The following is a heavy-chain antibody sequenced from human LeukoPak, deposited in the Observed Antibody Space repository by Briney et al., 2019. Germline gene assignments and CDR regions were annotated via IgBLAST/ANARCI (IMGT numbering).Heavy chain of an antibody. CDR2: INPNSGGT. CDR1: GYTFTSYG. CDR3: ATRHYYDSSGYYYEDAFDI. J-gene: IGHJ3*02. V-gene: IGHV1-18*01. D-gene: IGHD3-22*01. Sequence: ASVKVSCKASGYTFTSYGISWVRQAPGQGLEWMGWINPNSGGTNYAQKLQGRVTMTTDTSTSTAYVELRSLRSDDTAVYYCATRHYYDSSGYYYEDAFDIWGQGTMVTVSS.